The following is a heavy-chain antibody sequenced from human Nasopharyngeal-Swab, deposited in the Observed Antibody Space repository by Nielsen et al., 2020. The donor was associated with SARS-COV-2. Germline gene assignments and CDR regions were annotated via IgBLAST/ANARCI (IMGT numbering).Heavy chain of an antibody. V-gene: IGHV4-31*03. CDR1: GGSISRGGYY. CDR3: ARDVSVSSYGMDV. CDR2: IYYSGST. D-gene: IGHD3-10*01. J-gene: IGHJ6*02. Sequence: SETLSLTCPVSGGSISRGGYYWSWLRQHPGQGLEWIGYIYYSGSTYYNPSLKRRVTISVDTSKNQFSLKLSSVTAADTAVYYCARDVSVSSYGMDVWGQGTTVTVSS.